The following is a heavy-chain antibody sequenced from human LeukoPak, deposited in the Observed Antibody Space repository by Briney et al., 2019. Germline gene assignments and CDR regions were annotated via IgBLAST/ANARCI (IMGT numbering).Heavy chain of an antibody. Sequence: GGSLRLSCAASGFTFSSYSMNWVRQAPGKGLEWVSSISSSSSYIYYADSVKGRFTISRDNAKNSLYLQMNSLRAEDTAVYYCARARGYSSSCYDYWGQGTLVTVSS. V-gene: IGHV3-21*01. CDR2: ISSSSSYI. CDR1: GFTFSSYS. CDR3: ARARGYSSSCYDY. D-gene: IGHD6-13*01. J-gene: IGHJ4*02.